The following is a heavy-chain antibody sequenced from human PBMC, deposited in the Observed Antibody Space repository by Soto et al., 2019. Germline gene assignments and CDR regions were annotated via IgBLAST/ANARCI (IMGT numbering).Heavy chain of an antibody. D-gene: IGHD5-12*01. V-gene: IGHV4-4*07. J-gene: IGHJ4*02. CDR1: GDSISDYY. Sequence: PSETLSLTCTVSGDSISDYYWSWIRQPAGKGPEWIGRIYTSGSTDYNPSLKSRVTISIDTSKNQFSLKMTSMTAADTAVYYCARERREEIHDGYDIDYWGQGTLVTVSS. CDR2: IYTSGST. CDR3: ARERREEIHDGYDIDY.